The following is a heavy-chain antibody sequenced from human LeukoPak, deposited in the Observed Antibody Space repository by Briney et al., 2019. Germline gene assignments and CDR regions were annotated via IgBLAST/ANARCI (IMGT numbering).Heavy chain of an antibody. Sequence: GGSLRLSCAASGFTFSSYAMSWVRQAPGKGLEWVSAISGSGGGTYYADSVKGRFTISRDNSKNTLYLQMNSLRAEDTAVYYCAKDTLYYDSSGYYYWGQGTLVTVSS. CDR2: ISGSGGGT. CDR1: GFTFSSYA. V-gene: IGHV3-23*01. CDR3: AKDTLYYDSSGYYY. D-gene: IGHD3-22*01. J-gene: IGHJ4*02.